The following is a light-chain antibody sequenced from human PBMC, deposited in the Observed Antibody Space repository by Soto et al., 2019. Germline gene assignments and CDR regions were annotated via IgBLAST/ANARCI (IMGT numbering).Light chain of an antibody. CDR1: QSVSNKY. J-gene: IGKJ4*01. Sequence: EIFLTRSPSTLSLSPGERATLSCRASQSVSNKYLAWYQQKHGQAPRLLIYGASNRATGIPARFSGSGSGTDFTLTISSLKTEDCATYFGQQGKSFPLTFGGGTKVDIK. CDR2: GAS. V-gene: IGKV3-20*01. CDR3: QQGKSFPLT.